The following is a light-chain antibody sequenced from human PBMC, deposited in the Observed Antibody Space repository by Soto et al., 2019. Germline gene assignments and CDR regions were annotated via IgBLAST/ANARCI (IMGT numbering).Light chain of an antibody. CDR2: DAS. CDR3: QQYNSYWT. Sequence: DIQMTQSPSTLSASVGYRFTITCRASQSISNWLAWYQQKPGKAPKLLIYDASSLESGVPSRFSGSESGTEFTLTISSLQPDDFATYYCQQYNSYWTFGQGTTGDIK. V-gene: IGKV1-5*01. J-gene: IGKJ1*01. CDR1: QSISNW.